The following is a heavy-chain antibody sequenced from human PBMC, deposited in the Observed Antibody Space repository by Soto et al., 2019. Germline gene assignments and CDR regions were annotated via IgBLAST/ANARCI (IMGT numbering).Heavy chain of an antibody. V-gene: IGHV5-10-1*01. CDR3: ARANIVTTTPEDY. Sequence: PGESLKISCKGSGYSFTSYWITWVRQMPGKGLEWMGRIDPSDSYTNYSPSFQGHVTISTDKSISTAYLQWSSLKASDTAMYYCARANIVTTTPEDYWGQGALVTVSS. D-gene: IGHD5-12*01. CDR1: GYSFTSYW. J-gene: IGHJ4*02. CDR2: IDPSDSYT.